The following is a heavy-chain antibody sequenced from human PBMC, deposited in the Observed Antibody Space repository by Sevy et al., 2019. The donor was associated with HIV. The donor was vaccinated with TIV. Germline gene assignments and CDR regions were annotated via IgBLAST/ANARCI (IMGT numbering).Heavy chain of an antibody. Sequence: GGSLRLSYSAFGFNFQTFGMRWIRQAPGKGPEWLAVISSDGINHNYAASVKGRFTIYRDNSKSLLFLQMNSLTPNDTAVYFCTKESLRGTYIRGDFDHWGQGTLVTVSS. CDR3: TKESLRGTYIRGDFDH. J-gene: IGHJ4*02. CDR1: GFNFQTFG. CDR2: ISSDGINH. D-gene: IGHD3-10*02. V-gene: IGHV3-30*18.